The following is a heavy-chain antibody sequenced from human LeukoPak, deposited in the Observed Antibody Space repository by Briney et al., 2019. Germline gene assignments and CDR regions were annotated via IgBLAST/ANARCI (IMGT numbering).Heavy chain of an antibody. V-gene: IGHV3-7*03. Sequence: PGGSLRLSCVASGFAFSSYWMTWVRQAPGKGLEWVANIKQDGGEEYYVDSVKGRFTISRDNAKNSLFLQMNSLRVEDTAVYYCARDRYTVTLRHWGQGTLVTVSS. D-gene: IGHD4-17*01. CDR3: ARDRYTVTLRH. CDR1: GFAFSSYW. J-gene: IGHJ4*02. CDR2: IKQDGGEE.